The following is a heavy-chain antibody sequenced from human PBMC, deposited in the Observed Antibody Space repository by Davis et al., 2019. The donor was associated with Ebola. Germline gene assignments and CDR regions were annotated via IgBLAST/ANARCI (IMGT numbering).Heavy chain of an antibody. V-gene: IGHV4-39*07. D-gene: IGHD6-13*01. J-gene: IGHJ5*02. Sequence: SETLSLTCTVPGGSISSSSYYWAWFRQPPGRGREWIGGIYYSGSTNYTPSLKSRFTISVDTSKNQFSLKLSSVTAADTAVYYCARVGIAAAYFHPWGQGTLVTVSS. CDR3: ARVGIAAAYFHP. CDR1: GGSISSSSYY. CDR2: IYYSGST.